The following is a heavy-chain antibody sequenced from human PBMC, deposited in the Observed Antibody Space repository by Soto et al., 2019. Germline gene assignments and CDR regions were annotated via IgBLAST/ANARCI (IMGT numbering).Heavy chain of an antibody. CDR2: ISYDGSSK. Sequence: QVQLVESGGGVVQPGRSLRLSCAASGFTFSNYGMYWVRQAPGKGLEWMAFISYDGSSKFYADPMKGRHTISRDNAKNTMYLQINSLGAEHTAVYYYVKGMGNYWALAYCGQGTLVTVAS. CDR1: GFTFSNYG. V-gene: IGHV3-30*18. D-gene: IGHD1-7*01. J-gene: IGHJ4*02. CDR3: VKGMGNYWALAY.